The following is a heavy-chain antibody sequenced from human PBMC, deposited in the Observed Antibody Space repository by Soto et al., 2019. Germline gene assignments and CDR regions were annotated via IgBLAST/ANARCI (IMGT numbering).Heavy chain of an antibody. J-gene: IGHJ4*02. V-gene: IGHV4-59*01. D-gene: IGHD5-12*01. CDR2: IYYSGST. CDR1: GGSISSYY. Sequence: SETLSLTCTVSGGSISSYYWSWIRQPPGKGLEWIGYIYYSGSTNYNPSLKSRVTISVDTSKNQFSLKLSSVTAADTAVYYCARDGYQTGVFDYWGQGTLVTVSS. CDR3: ARDGYQTGVFDY.